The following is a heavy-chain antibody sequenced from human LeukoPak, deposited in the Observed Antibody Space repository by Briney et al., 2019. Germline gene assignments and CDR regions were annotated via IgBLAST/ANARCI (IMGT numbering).Heavy chain of an antibody. CDR1: GFTFSSYG. CDR2: ISWNSGNI. V-gene: IGHV3-21*06. D-gene: IGHD3-10*01. Sequence: GGSLRLSCAASGFTFSSYGMHWVRQAPGKGLEWVSGISWNSGNIVYADSVKGRFTISRDNVQSSLYLQMNDLRAEDTAVYYCAIWFGELNYWGQGTLVTVSS. J-gene: IGHJ4*02. CDR3: AIWFGELNY.